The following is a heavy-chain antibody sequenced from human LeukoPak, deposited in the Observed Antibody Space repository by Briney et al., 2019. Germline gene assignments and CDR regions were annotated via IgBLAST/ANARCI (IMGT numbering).Heavy chain of an antibody. J-gene: IGHJ4*02. CDR2: IYYGGST. Sequence: SQTLSLTCTVSGGSISSGDYYWSWIRQPPGKGLEWIGYIYYGGSTYYNPSLKSPVTISLDTSKNQFSLKLYSVTAADTAVYSCARTEHGGNSGFDYWGQGTLVTVSS. CDR3: ARTEHGGNSGFDY. CDR1: GGSISSGDYY. D-gene: IGHD4-23*01. V-gene: IGHV4-30-4*01.